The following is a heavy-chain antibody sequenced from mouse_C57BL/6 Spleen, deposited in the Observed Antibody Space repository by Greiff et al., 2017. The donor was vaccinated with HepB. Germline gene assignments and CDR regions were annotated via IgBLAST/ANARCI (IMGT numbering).Heavy chain of an antibody. CDR3: ARSGELYWYFDV. CDR1: GYTFTSYW. Sequence: QVQLQQPGAELVKPGASVKLSCKASGYTFTSYWMHWVKQRPGQGLEWIGMIHPNSGSTNYNEKFKSKATLTVDKSSSTAYMQLSSLTSEDSAVYYCARSGELYWYFDVWGTGTTVTVSS. D-gene: IGHD1-3*01. CDR2: IHPNSGST. J-gene: IGHJ1*03. V-gene: IGHV1-64*01.